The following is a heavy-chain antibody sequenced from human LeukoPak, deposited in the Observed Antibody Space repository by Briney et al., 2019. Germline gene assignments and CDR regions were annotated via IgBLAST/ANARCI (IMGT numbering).Heavy chain of an antibody. J-gene: IGHJ5*02. V-gene: IGHV4-39*07. Sequence: SETLSLTCTVSGGSINDYYWTWIRQPPGKGLEWIGSMSYSGRTYYNPSLKTRVTVSLDTSKNQFSLNLISVTAADTAVYYCARSPQGTATTANWLDPWGQGTLVTVSS. D-gene: IGHD4-17*01. CDR2: MSYSGRT. CDR3: ARSPQGTATTANWLDP. CDR1: GGSINDYY.